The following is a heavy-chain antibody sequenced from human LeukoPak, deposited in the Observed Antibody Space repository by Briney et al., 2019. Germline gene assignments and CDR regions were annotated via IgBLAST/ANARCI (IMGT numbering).Heavy chain of an antibody. CDR3: ARLAYYSYAFDI. Sequence: PSETLSLTCTVSGGSISSSSYYWGWIRQPPGKGLEWIGSIYYSGSTYYNPSLKSRVTISVDTSKNQFSLELSSVTAADTAVYYCARLAYYSYAFDIWGQGTMVTVSS. V-gene: IGHV4-39*01. J-gene: IGHJ3*02. CDR1: GGSISSSSYY. D-gene: IGHD3-10*01. CDR2: IYYSGST.